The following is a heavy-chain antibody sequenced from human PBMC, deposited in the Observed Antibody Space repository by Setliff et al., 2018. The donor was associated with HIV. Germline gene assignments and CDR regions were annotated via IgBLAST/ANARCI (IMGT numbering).Heavy chain of an antibody. Sequence: GGSLRLSCAASGFTFSSYAMAWVRQAPGKGLEWVSAISGSGGSTYYADSVKGRFTISRDNSKNTLYLQMNSLRAEDTAVYYCAKGYYGSGTFRYYYYYGMDVWGQGTTVSVSS. V-gene: IGHV3-23*01. J-gene: IGHJ6*02. CDR1: GFTFSSYA. D-gene: IGHD3-10*01. CDR3: AKGYYGSGTFRYYYYYGMDV. CDR2: ISGSGGST.